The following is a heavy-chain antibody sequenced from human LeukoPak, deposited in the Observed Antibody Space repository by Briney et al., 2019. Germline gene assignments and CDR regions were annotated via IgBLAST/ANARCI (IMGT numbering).Heavy chain of an antibody. CDR2: ISGSGGST. V-gene: IGHV3-23*01. D-gene: IGHD4-17*01. CDR1: GLTFSSYA. J-gene: IGHJ4*02. CDR3: AKSTAWTVTTHFDY. Sequence: PGGSLRLSCAASGLTFSSYAMSWVRQAPGKGLEWVSAISGSGGSTYYADSVKGRFTISRDNSKNTLDLQMNSLRAEDTAVYYCAKSTAWTVTTHFDYWGQGTLVTVSS.